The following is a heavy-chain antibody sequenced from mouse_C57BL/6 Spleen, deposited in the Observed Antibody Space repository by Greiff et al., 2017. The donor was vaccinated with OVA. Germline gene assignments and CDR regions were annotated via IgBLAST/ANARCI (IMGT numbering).Heavy chain of an antibody. CDR2: ISSGGSYT. J-gene: IGHJ4*01. V-gene: IGHV5-6*01. CDR1: GFTFSSYG. CDR3: ARHYSNYYAMDY. D-gene: IGHD2-5*01. Sequence: EVHLVESGGDLVKPGGSLKLSCAASGFTFSSYGMSWVRQTPDKRLEWVATISSGGSYTYYPDSVKGRFTISRDNAKNTLYLQMSSLKSEDTAMYYCARHYSNYYAMDYWGQGTSVTVSS.